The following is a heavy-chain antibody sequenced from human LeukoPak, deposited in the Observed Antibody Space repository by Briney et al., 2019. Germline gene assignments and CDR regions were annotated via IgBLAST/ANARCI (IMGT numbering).Heavy chain of an antibody. V-gene: IGHV3-30*02. J-gene: IGHJ5*02. CDR1: GFTFSSYG. D-gene: IGHD3-16*01. CDR3: AKDYDHHNWFDP. Sequence: GGSLRLSCAASGFTFSSYGMHWVRQAPGKGLGWVAFIRYDGSNKYYADSVKGRFTISRDNSKNTLYLQMNSLRAEDTAVYYCAKDYDHHNWFDPWGQGTLVTVSS. CDR2: IRYDGSNK.